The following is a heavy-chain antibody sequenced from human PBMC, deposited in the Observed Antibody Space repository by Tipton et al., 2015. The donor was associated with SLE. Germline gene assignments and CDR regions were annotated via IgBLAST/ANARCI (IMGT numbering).Heavy chain of an antibody. CDR3: ATTPRSSSRYFDL. CDR2: IHHSGSA. J-gene: IGHJ2*01. CDR1: GGSISSYY. Sequence: TLSLTCTVSGGSISSYYWSWIRQPPGKGLEWIGYIHHSGSADYNPSLKSRVTISVDTSKTQFSLKLSSVTAADTAVYFCATTPRSSSRYFDLWGRGTLVTVSS. V-gene: IGHV4-59*08. D-gene: IGHD3-10*01.